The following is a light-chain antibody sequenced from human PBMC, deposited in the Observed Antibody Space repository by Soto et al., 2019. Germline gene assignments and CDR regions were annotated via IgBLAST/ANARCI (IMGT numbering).Light chain of an antibody. V-gene: IGLV1-40*01. Sequence: QSVLTQPPSVSGAPGQRVTISCTGSSSNIGAGYDVHWYQQLPGTAPKLLIYGNSNRPSRVPDRFSGSKPGTSASLAITGLQAEEEADYYCQSYDSSLSGVFGGGTKLTVL. J-gene: IGLJ3*02. CDR3: QSYDSSLSGV. CDR1: SSNIGAGYD. CDR2: GNS.